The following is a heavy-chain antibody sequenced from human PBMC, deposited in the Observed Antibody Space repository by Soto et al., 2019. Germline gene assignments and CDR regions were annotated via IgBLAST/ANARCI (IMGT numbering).Heavy chain of an antibody. D-gene: IGHD2-21*02. Sequence: LRLSCAASGFTFNYYWMHWVRQAPGQGLVWVSHIHSDGSTTTYADSVKGRFTISRDNAKNTLYLQMNSLRAEDTAVYYCVRGDKGGFDLWGQGTTVTVSS. CDR2: IHSDGSTT. CDR1: GFTFNYYW. CDR3: VRGDKGGFDL. V-gene: IGHV3-74*01. J-gene: IGHJ3*01.